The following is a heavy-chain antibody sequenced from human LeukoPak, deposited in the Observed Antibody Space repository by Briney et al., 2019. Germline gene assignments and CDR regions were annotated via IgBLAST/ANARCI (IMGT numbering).Heavy chain of an antibody. D-gene: IGHD4-17*01. CDR1: GFTFDDYA. Sequence: GGSLRLSCAASGFTFDDYAMHWVRQAPGKGLEWVSGISWNSGSIGYADSVKGRFTISRDNAKNSLYLQMNSLRAEDTAVYYCARPSDYGDYVLAMSFHYWGQGTLVTVPS. CDR3: ARPSDYGDYVLAMSFHY. J-gene: IGHJ4*02. V-gene: IGHV3-9*01. CDR2: ISWNSGSI.